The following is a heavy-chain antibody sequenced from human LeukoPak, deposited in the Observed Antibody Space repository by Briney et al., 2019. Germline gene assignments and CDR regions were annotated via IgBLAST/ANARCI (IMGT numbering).Heavy chain of an antibody. J-gene: IGHJ6*02. CDR2: INWNSGSI. D-gene: IGHD2-15*01. V-gene: IGHV3-9*01. CDR1: GFTFDDYA. CDR3: AKDLAANYNYGMDV. Sequence: GRSLRLSCAASGFTFDDYAMHWVRQAPGKGLEWVSGINWNSGSIGYAASVKGRFTISRDNAKSCLYLQMNSLRAEDTALYYCAKDLAANYNYGMDVWGQGTTVTVSS.